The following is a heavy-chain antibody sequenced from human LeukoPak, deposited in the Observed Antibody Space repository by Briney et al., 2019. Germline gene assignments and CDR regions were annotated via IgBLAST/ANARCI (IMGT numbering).Heavy chain of an antibody. CDR1: GFTFSSYS. CDR3: ARLTWSVAGYYFDY. D-gene: IGHD6-19*01. CDR2: ISSSSSYI. J-gene: IGHJ4*02. V-gene: IGHV3-21*01. Sequence: GGSLRLSCAASGFTFSSYSMNWVRQAPGKGLEWVSSISSSSSYIYYADSVKGRFTISRDNAKNSLYLQMNSLRAEDTAVYYCARLTWSVAGYYFDYWGQGTLVTVSS.